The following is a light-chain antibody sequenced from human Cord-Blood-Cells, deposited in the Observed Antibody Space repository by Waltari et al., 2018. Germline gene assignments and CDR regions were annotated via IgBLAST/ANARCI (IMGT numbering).Light chain of an antibody. Sequence: QSALTQPASVSGSPGQSITISCTGTSSDVGGYNYVSWYQQHPGKAPKLMIYEGSKRPSGVSNRCAGSKSSNTDSLTISGRQAEDEADYDCSSYTSSSTVVFGGGTKLAVL. J-gene: IGLJ2*01. V-gene: IGLV2-14*01. CDR3: SSYTSSSTVV. CDR2: EGS. CDR1: SSDVGGYNY.